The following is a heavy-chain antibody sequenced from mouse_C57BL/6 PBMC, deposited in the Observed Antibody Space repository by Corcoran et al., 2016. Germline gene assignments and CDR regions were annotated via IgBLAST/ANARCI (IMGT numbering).Heavy chain of an antibody. D-gene: IGHD3-2*02. V-gene: IGHV9-3*01. J-gene: IGHJ2*01. Sequence: QIQLVQSGPELKKPGETVKISCKASGYTFTTYGMSWVKQAPGKGLKWMGWINTYSGVPTYADDFKGRFAFSLETSASTAYLQINNPKNEDTATYFCARGRQLRLPYYFDYWGQGTTLTVSS. CDR1: GYTFTTYG. CDR3: ARGRQLRLPYYFDY. CDR2: INTYSGVP.